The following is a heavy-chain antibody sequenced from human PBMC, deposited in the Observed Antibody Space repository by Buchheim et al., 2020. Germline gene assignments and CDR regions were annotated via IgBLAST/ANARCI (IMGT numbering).Heavy chain of an antibody. J-gene: IGHJ6*02. CDR1: GFTFSSYG. Sequence: QVQLVESGGGVVQPGRSLRLSCAASGFTFSSYGMHWVRQAPGKGLEWVAVISYDGSNKYYADSVKGRFTISRDNSKNKPYLQMNSLRAEDTAVYYCAKCNSSGADGMDVWGQGTT. V-gene: IGHV3-30*18. CDR3: AKCNSSGADGMDV. CDR2: ISYDGSNK. D-gene: IGHD3-22*01.